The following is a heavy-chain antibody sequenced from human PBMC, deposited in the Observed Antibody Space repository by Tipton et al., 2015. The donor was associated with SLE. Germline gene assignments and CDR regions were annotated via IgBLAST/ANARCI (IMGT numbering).Heavy chain of an antibody. D-gene: IGHD6-13*01. Sequence: TLSLTCTVSGGSISSYYWSWIRQPPGKGLEWIGYIYYSGSTNYNPSLKSRVTISVDTPKNQFSLKLSSVTAADTAVYYCARLGHSMRRDYYYGMDVWGQGTTVTVSS. CDR1: GGSISSYY. J-gene: IGHJ6*02. CDR2: IYYSGST. V-gene: IGHV4-59*12. CDR3: ARLGHSMRRDYYYGMDV.